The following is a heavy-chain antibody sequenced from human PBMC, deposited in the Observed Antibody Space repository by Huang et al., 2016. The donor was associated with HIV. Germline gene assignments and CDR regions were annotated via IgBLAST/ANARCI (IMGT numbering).Heavy chain of an antibody. CDR3: ARATYRDFEYSFDF. CDR2: IYATGTT. CDR1: GDTIPSSMNYY. J-gene: IGHJ4*02. V-gene: IGHV4-61*09. Sequence: QVQLQESGPGLVKPSQTLSLICSVSGDTIPSSMNYYWPCVRQPAGQGLEYVGLIYATGTTYYNPSLKTRVSISLDTSKNPFSLRLTSMTAAETAVYYCARATYRDFEYSFDFWGQGILVTVSS. D-gene: IGHD2-21*01.